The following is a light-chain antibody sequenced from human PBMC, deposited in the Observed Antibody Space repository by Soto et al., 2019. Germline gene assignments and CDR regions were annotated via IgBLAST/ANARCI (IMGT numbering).Light chain of an antibody. Sequence: QSALTQPASVSGSPGQSITISCTGTSSDVGGYNYVSWYQQYPGKAPKLMIYEVSNRPSGVSNRFSGSKSGNTASLTISGLQAEDEADYYCSSHTSSLTHVVFGGGTKLTVL. J-gene: IGLJ2*01. CDR3: SSHTSSLTHVV. V-gene: IGLV2-14*01. CDR2: EVS. CDR1: SSDVGGYNY.